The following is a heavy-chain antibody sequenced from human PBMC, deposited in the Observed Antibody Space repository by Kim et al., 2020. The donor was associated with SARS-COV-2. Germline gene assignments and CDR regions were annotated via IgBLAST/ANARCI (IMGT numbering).Heavy chain of an antibody. J-gene: IGHJ4*02. D-gene: IGHD2-15*01. CDR2: ISSSSSYI. CDR3: ARVKYGGNGYDY. V-gene: IGHV3-21*01. CDR1: GFTFSSYS. Sequence: GGSLRLSCAASGFTFSSYSMNWVRQAPGKGLEWVSSISSSSSYIYYADSVKGRFTISRDNAKNSLYLQMNSLRAEDTAVYYCARVKYGGNGYDYWGQGTLVTVSS.